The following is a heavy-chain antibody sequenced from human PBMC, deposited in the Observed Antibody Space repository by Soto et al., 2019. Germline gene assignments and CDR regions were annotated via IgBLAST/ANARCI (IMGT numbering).Heavy chain of an antibody. V-gene: IGHV3-23*01. Sequence: EVQLLESGGGLVQPGGSLRLSCAASGFTFSSYAMSWVCKAPGNGLVWVSAISGSGGSTYYADSGKGRFTISRDKAKNTLYLQMNSLRAEDTAVYYCAKDSMTIFGVVIILYTYYMDVWGKGTTVSVSS. CDR3: AKDSMTIFGVVIILYTYYMDV. D-gene: IGHD3-3*01. CDR1: GFTFSSYA. J-gene: IGHJ6*03. CDR2: ISGSGGST.